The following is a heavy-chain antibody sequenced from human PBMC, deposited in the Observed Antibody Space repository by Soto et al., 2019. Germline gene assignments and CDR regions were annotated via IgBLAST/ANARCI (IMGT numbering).Heavy chain of an antibody. CDR3: ARDMEWFGELVLDY. V-gene: IGHV1-69*08. J-gene: IGHJ4*02. Sequence: QVQLVQSGAEVKKPGSSVKVSCKASGGTFSSYTISWVRQAPGQGLEWMGRIIPILGIANYAQKFQGRVTITADKSTSTAYMELSSLRSEDTAVYYCARDMEWFGELVLDYWGQGTLVTVSS. D-gene: IGHD3-10*01. CDR2: IIPILGIA. CDR1: GGTFSSYT.